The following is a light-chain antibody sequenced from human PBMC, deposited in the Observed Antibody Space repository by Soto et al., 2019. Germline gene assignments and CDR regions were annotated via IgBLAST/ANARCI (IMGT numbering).Light chain of an antibody. CDR1: SSSVGAGYD. J-gene: IGLJ2*01. CDR3: QSYDNILSAVV. CDR2: SNT. V-gene: IGLV1-40*01. Sequence: QSVLTQPPSVSGAPGQGVTISCAGNSSSVGAGYDVHWYQHLPGTAPKLLIFSNTNRPSGVPDRFSGSKSGTSVSLAIAGLQAEDEGDYYCQSYDNILSAVVFGGGTKVTVL.